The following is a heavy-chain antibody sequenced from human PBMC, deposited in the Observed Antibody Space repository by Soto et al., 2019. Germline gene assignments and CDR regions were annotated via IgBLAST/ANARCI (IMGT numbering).Heavy chain of an antibody. CDR3: ARHYGSGSYPNWFDP. CDR2: IYYSGST. D-gene: IGHD3-10*01. J-gene: IGHJ5*02. V-gene: IGHV4-59*08. CDR1: GGSISSYY. Sequence: PSETLSLTCTVSGGSISSYYWSWIRQPPGKGLEWIGYIYYSGSTNYNPSLKSRVTISVDTSKNQFSLKLSSVTAADTAVYYCARHYGSGSYPNWFDPWGQGTLVTVSS.